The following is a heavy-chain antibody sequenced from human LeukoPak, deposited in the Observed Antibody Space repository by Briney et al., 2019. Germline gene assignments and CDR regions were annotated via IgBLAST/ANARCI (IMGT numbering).Heavy chain of an antibody. D-gene: IGHD6-13*01. J-gene: IGHJ4*02. Sequence: SETLSLTCAVSGGSISSGGYSWSWIRQPPGKGLEWIGYIYYSGSTNYNPSLKSRVTISVDTSKNQFSLKLSSVTAADTAVYYCARHQAQQLATPYFDYWGQGTLVTVSS. CDR3: ARHQAQQLATPYFDY. CDR1: GGSISSGGYS. V-gene: IGHV4-61*08. CDR2: IYYSGST.